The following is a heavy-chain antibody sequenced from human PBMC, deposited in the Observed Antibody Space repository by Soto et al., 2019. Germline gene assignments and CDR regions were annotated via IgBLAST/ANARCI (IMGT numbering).Heavy chain of an antibody. V-gene: IGHV4-31*03. CDR1: GGSISSGGYY. D-gene: IGHD1-1*01. CDR3: ARDQLEPPIRGMDV. CDR2: IYYRGST. J-gene: IGHJ6*02. Sequence: QVQLQESGPGLVKPSQTLSLTCTVSGGSISSGGYYWSWIRQHPGKGLEWIGYIYYRGSTYYNPSLKSRVTISVDTSKNPFSLKLSSVTAADTAVYYCARDQLEPPIRGMDVWGQGTTVTVSS.